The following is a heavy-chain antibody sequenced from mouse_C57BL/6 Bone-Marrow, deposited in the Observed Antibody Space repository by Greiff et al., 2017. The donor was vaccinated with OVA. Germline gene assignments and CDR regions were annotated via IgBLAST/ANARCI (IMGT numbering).Heavy chain of an antibody. V-gene: IGHV3-6*01. CDR2: ISYDGSN. CDR3: AREKGNYDYDEGWAMDY. Sequence: EVQLVESGPGLVKPSQSLSLACSVTGYSITSGYYWNWIRQFPGNKLEWMGNISYDGSNNYNPSLKNRISINRYTSKNQLFLKLNSVTTEDTATYYCAREKGNYDYDEGWAMDYWGQGTSVTVSS. D-gene: IGHD2-4*01. CDR1: GYSITSGYY. J-gene: IGHJ4*01.